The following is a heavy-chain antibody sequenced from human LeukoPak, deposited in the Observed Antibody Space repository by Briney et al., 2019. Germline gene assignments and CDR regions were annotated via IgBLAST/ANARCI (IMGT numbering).Heavy chain of an antibody. CDR1: GFTFSSYS. Sequence: GGSLRLSCAASGFTFSSYSMNWVRQAPGKGLEWVSSIISSSSYIYYADSVKGRFTISRDNAKNSLYLQMNSLRAEDTAVYYCARGYGSGSYDYYYYGMDVWGQGTTVTVSS. D-gene: IGHD3-10*01. CDR3: ARGYGSGSYDYYYYGMDV. J-gene: IGHJ6*02. V-gene: IGHV3-21*01. CDR2: IISSSSYI.